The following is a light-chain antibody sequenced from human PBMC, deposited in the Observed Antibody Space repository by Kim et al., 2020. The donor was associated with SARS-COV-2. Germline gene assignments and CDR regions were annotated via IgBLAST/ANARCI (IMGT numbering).Light chain of an antibody. CDR2: NVA. Sequence: ASFSSGSSQSSLYSDGGSCFYWFQQKLGQYPRRLIYNVANRDSWGPARLIGSRSGTAVSLKISRVEADDVGVYYCMQGTLWPPFTFGPGTKVDIK. V-gene: IGKV2-30*01. CDR3: MQGTLWPPFT. J-gene: IGKJ3*01. CDR1: QSSLYSDGGSC.